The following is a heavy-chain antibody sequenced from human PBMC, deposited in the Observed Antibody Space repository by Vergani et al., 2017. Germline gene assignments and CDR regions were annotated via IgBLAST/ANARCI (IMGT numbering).Heavy chain of an antibody. CDR3: ARAFHDYGDYEAQDY. D-gene: IGHD4-17*01. CDR2: IYYSGST. J-gene: IGHJ4*02. V-gene: IGHV4-59*06. CDR1: GGSISGYY. Sequence: QVQLQESGPGLVKPSETLSLTCTVSGGSISGYYWSWIRQPPGKGLEWIGYIYYSGSTYYNPSLKSRVTISVDTSKNQFSLKLSSVTAADTAVYYCARAFHDYGDYEAQDYWGQGTLVTVSS.